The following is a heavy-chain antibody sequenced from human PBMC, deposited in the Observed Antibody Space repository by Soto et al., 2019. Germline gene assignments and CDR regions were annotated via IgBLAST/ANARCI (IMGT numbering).Heavy chain of an antibody. V-gene: IGHV5-10-1*01. CDR3: ARHPSSWSSDSYFDY. Sequence: HGESLKISCKGSGYSFTSYWISWVRQMPGKGLEWMGRIDPSDSYTNYSPSFQGHVTISADKSISTAYLQWSSLKASDTAMYYCARHPSSWSSDSYFDYWGQGTLVTVSS. CDR2: IDPSDSYT. J-gene: IGHJ4*02. D-gene: IGHD6-6*01. CDR1: GYSFTSYW.